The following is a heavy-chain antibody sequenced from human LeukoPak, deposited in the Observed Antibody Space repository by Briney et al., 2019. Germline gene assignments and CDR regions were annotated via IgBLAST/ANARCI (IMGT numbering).Heavy chain of an antibody. CDR1: GFTVSNYA. CDR2: ISGSGDYT. Sequence: PGGSLRLSCAASGFTVSNYAMIWVRQAPGKGLEWVSGISGSGDYTYYADSLKGRFTIARDNSKNTLYLQMNSLRAEDTALYYCAKDLTYYYGLGSSTNAFDIWGQGTMVTVSS. D-gene: IGHD3-10*01. CDR3: AKDLTYYYGLGSSTNAFDI. J-gene: IGHJ3*02. V-gene: IGHV3-23*01.